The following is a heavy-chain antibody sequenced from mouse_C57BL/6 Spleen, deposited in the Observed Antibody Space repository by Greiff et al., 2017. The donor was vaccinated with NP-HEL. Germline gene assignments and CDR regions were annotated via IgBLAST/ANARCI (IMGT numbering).Heavy chain of an antibody. V-gene: IGHV1-53*01. CDR2: INPSNGGT. Sequence: QVQLQQSGTELVKPGASVKLSCQASGYTFTSYWMHWVKQRPGQGLEWIGNINPSNGGTNYNEKFKSKATLTVDTSSSTAYMQLSSLTSEDSAVYYCARSYYYGSSPYYFDYWGQGTTLTVSS. CDR3: ARSYYYGSSPYYFDY. J-gene: IGHJ2*01. D-gene: IGHD1-1*01. CDR1: GYTFTSYW.